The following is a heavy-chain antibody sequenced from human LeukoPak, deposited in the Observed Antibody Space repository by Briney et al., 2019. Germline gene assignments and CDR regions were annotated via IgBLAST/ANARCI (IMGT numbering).Heavy chain of an antibody. CDR3: ARDRGVAYCSGGSCLTPPYDY. D-gene: IGHD2-15*01. J-gene: IGHJ4*02. V-gene: IGHV4-38-2*02. CDR1: GYSISSGYY. Sequence: SETLSLTCTVSGYSISSGYYWGWSRQPPWKGLEWIGSSYHSGNTYYNPSLKSRVTISVDTSKNQFSLKLSSVTAADTAVYYCARDRGVAYCSGGSCLTPPYDYWGQGTLVTVSS. CDR2: SYHSGNT.